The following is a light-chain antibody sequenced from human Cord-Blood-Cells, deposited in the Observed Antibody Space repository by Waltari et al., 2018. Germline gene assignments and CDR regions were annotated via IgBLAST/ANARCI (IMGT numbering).Light chain of an antibody. Sequence: DIQMSQSPYSLSASVGDRVTITCRASQRISSYLNWYQQKPGKAPKLLIYAAPSLQSGVPSRFSGSGSGTDFTLTISSLQPEDFATYYCQQSYSTPRTFGQGTKVEIK. CDR2: AAP. V-gene: IGKV1-39*01. CDR1: QRISSY. J-gene: IGKJ1*01. CDR3: QQSYSTPRT.